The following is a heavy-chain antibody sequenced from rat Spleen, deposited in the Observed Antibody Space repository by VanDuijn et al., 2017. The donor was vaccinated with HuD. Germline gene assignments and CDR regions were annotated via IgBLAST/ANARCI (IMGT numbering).Heavy chain of an antibody. V-gene: IGHV5-58*01. J-gene: IGHJ2*01. CDR3: TRVGLDYFDY. Sequence: EVQLAETGGGLVQPGRSLKLSCVASGFTFSRYWMYWVRQAPGKGLEWVSSISNDGGSTYYPDSVKGRFTISRDNAKSTLYLQMNSLRSEDTATYYCTRVGLDYFDYWGQGVMVTVSS. CDR1: GFTFSRYW. CDR2: ISNDGGST. D-gene: IGHD1-7*01.